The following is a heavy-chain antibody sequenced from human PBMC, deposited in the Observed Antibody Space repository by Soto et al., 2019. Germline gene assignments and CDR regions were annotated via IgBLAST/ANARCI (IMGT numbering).Heavy chain of an antibody. CDR3: ARVGTGYSSSSPHYFDC. CDR1: GYTFTSYG. J-gene: IGHJ4*02. CDR2: ISAYNGKT. Sequence: QVQLVQSGAEVKKPGASVKVSCKASGYTFTSYGICWLRQAPGQGLEWMGWISAYNGKTNYAQKFQDRVTMTTDTSTSTAYREMRSLRSDDTAVYYCARVGTGYSSSSPHYFDCRCQGTLVTGS. V-gene: IGHV1-18*01. D-gene: IGHD6-6*01.